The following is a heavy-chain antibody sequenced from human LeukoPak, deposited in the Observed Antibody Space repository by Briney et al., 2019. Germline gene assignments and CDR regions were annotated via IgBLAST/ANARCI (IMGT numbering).Heavy chain of an antibody. D-gene: IGHD5-18*01. Sequence: GGSLRLSCAASGFTFSSYGMHWVRQAPGKGLEWVAFIRYDGSNKYYADSVKGRFTISRDNSKNRLYLQMNSLRAEDTAVYYCAKEAGYSYGLSWLDPWGQGTLVTVSS. CDR2: IRYDGSNK. V-gene: IGHV3-30*02. CDR1: GFTFSSYG. CDR3: AKEAGYSYGLSWLDP. J-gene: IGHJ5*02.